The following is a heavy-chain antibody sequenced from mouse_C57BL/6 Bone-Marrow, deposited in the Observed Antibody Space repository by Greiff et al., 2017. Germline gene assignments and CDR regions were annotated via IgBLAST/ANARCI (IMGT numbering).Heavy chain of an antibody. Sequence: EVKLVESGGDLVKPGGSLKLSCAASGFTFSSYGMSWVRQTPDKRLEWVATISSGGSYTYYPDSVKGRFTISRDNAKNTLYLQMSSLKSEDTAMYYCARRPYYGSSYGYFDYWGQGTTLTVSS. CDR1: GFTFSSYG. V-gene: IGHV5-6*02. CDR3: ARRPYYGSSYGYFDY. CDR2: ISSGGSYT. J-gene: IGHJ2*01. D-gene: IGHD1-1*01.